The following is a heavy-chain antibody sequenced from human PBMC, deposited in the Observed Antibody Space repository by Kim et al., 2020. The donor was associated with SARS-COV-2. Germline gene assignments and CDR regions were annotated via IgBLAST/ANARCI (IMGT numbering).Heavy chain of an antibody. CDR1: GGSISSSSYY. D-gene: IGHD6-19*01. J-gene: IGHJ6*02. V-gene: IGHV4-39*01. Sequence: SETLSLTCTVSGGSISSSSYYWGWIRQPPGKGLAWIGSIYYSGSTYYNPSLKSRVTISVDTSKNQFSLKLSSVTAADTAVYYCARVLIAVAGTVVPYYYYYGMNVWGQGTTVTVSS. CDR3: ARVLIAVAGTVVPYYYYYGMNV. CDR2: IYYSGST.